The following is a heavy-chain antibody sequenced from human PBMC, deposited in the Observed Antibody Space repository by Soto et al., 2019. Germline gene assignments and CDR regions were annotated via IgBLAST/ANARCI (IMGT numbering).Heavy chain of an antibody. CDR1: GFSLSNTRMA. V-gene: IGHV2-5*02. CDR3: AHIVVAGLGYFFDY. CDR2: IYWDDDK. D-gene: IGHD6-19*01. J-gene: IGHJ4*02. Sequence: QITLKESGPTLVKPTQTLTLTCTFSGFSLSNTRMAVGWIRQPPGKALEWLALIYWDDDKRYSPFLKSRLTITKDTSKNQVVLTVSNMDPVDTARYYCAHIVVAGLGYFFDYWGQGTLVTVSS.